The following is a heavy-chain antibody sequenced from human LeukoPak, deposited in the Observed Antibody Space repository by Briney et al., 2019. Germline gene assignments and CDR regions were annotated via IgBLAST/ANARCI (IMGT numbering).Heavy chain of an antibody. D-gene: IGHD3-22*01. V-gene: IGHV1-46*01. CDR3: ARGSPYYDSSGYYYRRAFDI. J-gene: IGHJ3*02. CDR2: INPSGGST. CDR1: GYTFTSYY. Sequence: ASVKVSCKASGYTFTSYYMHWVRQAPGQGLEWMGLINPSGGSTSYAQKFQGRVTMTRDTSTSTVYMELSSLRSEDTAVYYCARGSPYYDSSGYYYRRAFDIWGQGTMVTVSS.